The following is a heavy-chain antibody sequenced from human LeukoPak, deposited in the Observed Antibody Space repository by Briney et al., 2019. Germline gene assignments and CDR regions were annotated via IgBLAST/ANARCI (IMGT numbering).Heavy chain of an antibody. J-gene: IGHJ4*02. CDR2: ISYDGSNK. CDR3: ARATRWFGAFGY. CDR1: GFTFSSYA. D-gene: IGHD3-10*01. Sequence: GGSLRLSCAASGFTFSSYAMHWVRQAPGKGLEWVAVISYDGSNKYYADSVKGRFTISRDNSKNTLYLQMSSPRAKDTAVYYCARATRWFGAFGYWGQGTLVTVSS. V-gene: IGHV3-30*04.